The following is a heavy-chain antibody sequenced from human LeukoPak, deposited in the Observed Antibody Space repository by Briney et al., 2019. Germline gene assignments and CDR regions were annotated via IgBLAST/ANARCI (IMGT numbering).Heavy chain of an antibody. D-gene: IGHD2-21*01. Sequence: ASVKVSCKASGYTFTSYGISWVRQAPGQGLEWMGWISAYNGNTNYAQKLQGRVTITRDTSASTAYMQLSGLRSEDTAVYYCVRNVVHTGYYDNWGQGTLVTVSS. J-gene: IGHJ4*02. CDR2: ISAYNGNT. CDR3: VRNVVHTGYYDN. V-gene: IGHV1-18*04. CDR1: GYTFTSYG.